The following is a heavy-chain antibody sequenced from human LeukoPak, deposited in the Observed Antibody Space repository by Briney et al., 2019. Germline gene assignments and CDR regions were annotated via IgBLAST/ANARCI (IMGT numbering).Heavy chain of an antibody. CDR1: GFTFSSYA. D-gene: IGHD6-19*01. J-gene: IGHJ4*02. V-gene: IGHV3-23*01. Sequence: GGSLRLSYAASGFTFSSYAMSWVRQAPGKGLEWVSAISGSGGSTYYADSVKGRFTISRDNSKNTLYLQMNSLRAEDTAVYYCAKDPNLYSSGWYPYWGQGTLVTVSS. CDR3: AKDPNLYSSGWYPY. CDR2: ISGSGGST.